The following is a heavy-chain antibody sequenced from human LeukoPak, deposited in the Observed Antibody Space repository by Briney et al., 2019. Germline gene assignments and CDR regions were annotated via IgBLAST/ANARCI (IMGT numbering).Heavy chain of an antibody. CDR1: GFTFSTYA. CDR2: ITGDSAYI. V-gene: IGHV3-21*04. Sequence: GGSLRLSCAASGFTFSTYAMNWVRQAPGEGLKWVSCITGDSAYIYYADSVKGRFTISRDNAKNSLFLQMNSLKTEDTAVYYCARGEVGTTKEGYYDNWGQGTLVTVSS. CDR3: ARGEVGTTKEGYYDN. J-gene: IGHJ4*02. D-gene: IGHD1-26*01.